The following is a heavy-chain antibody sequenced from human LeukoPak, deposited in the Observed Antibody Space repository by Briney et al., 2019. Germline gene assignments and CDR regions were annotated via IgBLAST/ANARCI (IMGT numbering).Heavy chain of an antibody. CDR1: GGSFSGYY. D-gene: IGHD1-14*01. CDR3: AGLAPHRPLDY. J-gene: IGHJ4*02. V-gene: IGHV4-34*01. CDR2: INHSGST. Sequence: SETLSLTCAVYGGSFSGYYWSWIRQPPGKGLEWIGEINHSGSTNYNPSLKSRVTISVDTSKNQFSLKLSSVTAAHTAVYYCAGLAPHRPLDYWGQGTPVTVSS.